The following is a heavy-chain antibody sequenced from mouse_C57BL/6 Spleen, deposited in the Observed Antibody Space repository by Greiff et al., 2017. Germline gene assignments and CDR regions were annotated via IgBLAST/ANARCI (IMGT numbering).Heavy chain of an antibody. J-gene: IGHJ4*01. CDR2: IDPSDSET. D-gene: IGHD3-1*01. V-gene: IGHV1-52*01. Sequence: QVQLQQPGAELVRPGSSVKLSCKASGYTFTSYWMHWVKPRPIQGLEWIGNIDPSDSETHYNQKFKDKATLTVDKSSSTADMQLSSLTSEDSAVYYCARGGYGYAMDYWGQGTSVTVSS. CDR3: ARGGYGYAMDY. CDR1: GYTFTSYW.